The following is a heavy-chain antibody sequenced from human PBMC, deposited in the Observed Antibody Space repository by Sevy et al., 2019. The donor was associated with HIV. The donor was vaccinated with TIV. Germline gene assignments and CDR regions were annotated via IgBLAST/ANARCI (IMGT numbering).Heavy chain of an antibody. CDR2: ISRSGSTI. D-gene: IGHD3-22*01. V-gene: IGHV3-48*03. J-gene: IGHJ4*02. CDR3: ARALAYYDNINYSLFDY. Sequence: GGSLRLSCAASGFTFSDYEMTWVRQAPGKGLEWISFISRSGSTIYDADSVKGRFTISRDNAKNSLYLQMNSLRAEDTAVYYCARALAYYDNINYSLFDYWGQGTLVTVSS. CDR1: GFTFSDYE.